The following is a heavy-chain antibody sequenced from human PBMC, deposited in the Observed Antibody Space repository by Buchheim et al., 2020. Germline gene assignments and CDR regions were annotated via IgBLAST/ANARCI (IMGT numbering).Heavy chain of an antibody. CDR1: GVTFSSYG. D-gene: IGHD3-22*01. CDR2: IWYDGSNK. CDR3: ARGQTYYYDSSGYYAQMSGKFVDY. J-gene: IGHJ4*02. Sequence: QVQLVESGGGVVQPGRSLRLSCAASGVTFSSYGMHWVRQAPGKGLEWVAVIWYDGSNKYYADSMKGRVTISTDNSKNTLYLQMNSLRAEDTAVYYCARGQTYYYDSSGYYAQMSGKFVDYWGQGTL. V-gene: IGHV3-33*01.